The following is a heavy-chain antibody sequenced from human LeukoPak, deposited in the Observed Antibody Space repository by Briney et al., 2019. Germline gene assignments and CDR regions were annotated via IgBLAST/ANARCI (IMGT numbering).Heavy chain of an antibody. CDR3: ARHSDYYDSSGYPDI. V-gene: IGHV4-39*01. J-gene: IGHJ3*02. CDR2: IYYSGST. CDR1: GGSISSSSYY. D-gene: IGHD3-22*01. Sequence: SETLSLTCTVSGGSISSSSYYWGWIRQPPGKGLEWIGSIYYSGSTYYTTSLKSRVTISVDTSKNQYSLKLSSVPAADTAVYYCARHSDYYDSSGYPDIWGQRTMVTVSS.